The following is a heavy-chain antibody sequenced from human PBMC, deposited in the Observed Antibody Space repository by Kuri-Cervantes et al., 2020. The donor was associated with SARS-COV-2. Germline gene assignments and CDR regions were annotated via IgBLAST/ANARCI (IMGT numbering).Heavy chain of an antibody. V-gene: IGHV1-69*05. CDR3: ARAAQCLRQHYYYMDV. D-gene: IGHD5-12*01. J-gene: IGHJ6*03. CDR2: IIPIFGTA. CDR1: GGTFSSYA. Sequence: SVKVSCKASGGTFSSYAISWVRQAPGQGLEWMGGIIPIFGTANYAQKFQGRVTITTDESTSTAYMELSSLRSEDTAVYYCARAAQCLRQHYYYMDVWGKGTTVTVSS.